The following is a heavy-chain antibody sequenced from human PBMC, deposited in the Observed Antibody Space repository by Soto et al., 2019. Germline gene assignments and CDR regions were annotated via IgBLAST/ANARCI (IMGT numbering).Heavy chain of an antibody. CDR2: ISAYNGNT. CDR3: ARVEGIVVVPAAMDY. CDR1: CYTFSYYG. Sequence: ASVKASCQASCYTFSYYGVSWVRQAPGQGLEWMGWISAYNGNTKYAQKLQGRVTMTTDTSTSAAYMELRSLRSDDTAVYYCARVEGIVVVPAAMDYWGQETLVTVSS. J-gene: IGHJ4*02. V-gene: IGHV1-18*04. D-gene: IGHD2-2*01.